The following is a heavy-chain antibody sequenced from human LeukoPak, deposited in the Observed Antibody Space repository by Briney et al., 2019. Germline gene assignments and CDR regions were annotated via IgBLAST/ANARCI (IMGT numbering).Heavy chain of an antibody. Sequence: GGSLRLSCAASGFTFSSYGMHWVRQAPGKGLEWVAVIIYDGSNKYYTDSVKGRFTISRDNAKNTLYLQMNSLRAEDTAIYYCAKNGDRGAYCTGGTCYPYFYYYMDVWGKGTTVTI. D-gene: IGHD2-15*01. V-gene: IGHV3-33*06. CDR3: AKNGDRGAYCTGGTCYPYFYYYMDV. J-gene: IGHJ6*03. CDR2: IIYDGSNK. CDR1: GFTFSSYG.